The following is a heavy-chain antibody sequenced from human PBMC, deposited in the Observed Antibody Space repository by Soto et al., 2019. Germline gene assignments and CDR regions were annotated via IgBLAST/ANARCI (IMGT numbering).Heavy chain of an antibody. CDR3: TTIGEMGSARYFDY. J-gene: IGHJ4*02. V-gene: IGHV3-15*01. Sequence: EVQLVESGGGLVKPGESLTLSCVASGFTFSNAWMSWVRQAPWKGLEWVGLIKSKVDGGTTDFAAPVKGRFSISRDDLKNTLYLQMNSLKNEETAVYYCTTIGEMGSARYFDYWGQGALVTVSS. D-gene: IGHD6-25*01. CDR1: GFTFSNAW. CDR2: IKSKVDGGTT.